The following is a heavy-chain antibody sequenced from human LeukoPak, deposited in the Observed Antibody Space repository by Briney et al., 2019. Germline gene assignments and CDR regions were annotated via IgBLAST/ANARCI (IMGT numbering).Heavy chain of an antibody. J-gene: IGHJ5*02. CDR3: ARGGGYCSSTSCYTGLIRGWFDP. CDR2: ISAYNGNT. Sequence: GASVKVSCKASGHTFTSYGISWVRQAPGQGLEWMGWISAYNGNTNYAQKLQGRVTMTTDTYTSTAYMDMRSLRSDDTAVYYCARGGGYCSSTSCYTGLIRGWFDPWGQGTLVTVSS. CDR1: GHTFTSYG. V-gene: IGHV1-18*01. D-gene: IGHD2-2*02.